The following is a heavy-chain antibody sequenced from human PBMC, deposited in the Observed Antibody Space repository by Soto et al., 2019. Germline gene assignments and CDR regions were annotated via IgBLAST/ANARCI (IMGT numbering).Heavy chain of an antibody. J-gene: IGHJ4*02. Sequence: GGSLRLSCAASGFTVSSNYMSWVRQAPGKGLEWVSVIYSGGSTYYADSVKGRFTISRDNSKNTLYLQMNSLRAEDTAVYYCARSNYHSSGWYSGLSYFDYWGQGTLVTVSS. CDR1: GFTVSSNY. CDR3: ARSNYHSSGWYSGLSYFDY. V-gene: IGHV3-66*01. D-gene: IGHD6-19*01. CDR2: IYSGGST.